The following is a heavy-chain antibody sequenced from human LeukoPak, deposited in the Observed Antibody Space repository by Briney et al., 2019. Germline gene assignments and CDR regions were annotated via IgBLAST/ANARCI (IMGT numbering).Heavy chain of an antibody. CDR3: ARGGTPESKVTILGVADDY. CDR1: GYTFTGYY. D-gene: IGHD3-3*01. Sequence: ASVKVSCKASGYTFTGYYMHWVRQAPGQGLEWMGWINPNSGGTNYAQKFQGRVTMTRDTSISTAYMELSRLRSDDTAVYYCARGGTPESKVTILGVADDYWGQGTLVTVSS. J-gene: IGHJ4*02. V-gene: IGHV1-2*02. CDR2: INPNSGGT.